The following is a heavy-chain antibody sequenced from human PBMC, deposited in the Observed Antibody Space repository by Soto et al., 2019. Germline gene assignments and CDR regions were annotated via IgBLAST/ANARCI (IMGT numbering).Heavy chain of an antibody. V-gene: IGHV5-51*01. D-gene: IGHD6-13*01. Sequence: PGESVKISGKGSGYSFTIYCIGWVRQMPGKGLEWMGIIYPGDSDTRYSPSFQGQVTISADKSISTAYLQWSSLKASDTAMYYCARTYSSSWYNYYYYGMDVSGQGTTVTVSS. CDR1: GYSFTIYC. CDR3: ARTYSSSWYNYYYYGMDV. J-gene: IGHJ6*02. CDR2: IYPGDSDT.